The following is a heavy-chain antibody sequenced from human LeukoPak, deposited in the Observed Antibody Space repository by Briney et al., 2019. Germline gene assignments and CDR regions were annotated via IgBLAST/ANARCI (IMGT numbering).Heavy chain of an antibody. Sequence: PGESLKISCKGSGYSFTNYWIGWVRQMPGKGLEWMGIIYPGDSHTRYSPSFQGQVTISANKSISTAYLQWSSLKASDTAIYYCARRYYYNSGSYSDFDYWGQGTLVTVSS. J-gene: IGHJ4*02. CDR3: ARRYYYNSGSYSDFDY. V-gene: IGHV5-51*01. D-gene: IGHD3-10*01. CDR1: GYSFTNYW. CDR2: IYPGDSHT.